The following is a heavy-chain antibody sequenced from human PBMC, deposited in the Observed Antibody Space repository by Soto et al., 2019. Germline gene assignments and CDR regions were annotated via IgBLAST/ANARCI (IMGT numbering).Heavy chain of an antibody. Sequence: PSETLSLTCTVSGGSISSSSYYWGWIRQPPGKGLEWIGSIFYSGSTYYNPSLKSRVTISVDTSKNQFSLKLSSVTAADTAVYYCARGSVSSSYPPRYWGQGTLVTVSS. D-gene: IGHD6-13*01. V-gene: IGHV4-39*01. CDR3: ARGSVSSSYPPRY. J-gene: IGHJ4*02. CDR1: GGSISSSSYY. CDR2: IFYSGST.